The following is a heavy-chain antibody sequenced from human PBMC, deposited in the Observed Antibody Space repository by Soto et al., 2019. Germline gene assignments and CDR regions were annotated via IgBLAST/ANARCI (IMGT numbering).Heavy chain of an antibody. J-gene: IGHJ6*02. CDR3: AMDYRIYYYYYGRDV. Sequence: PSETLSLTCTVPGGSISSSSYYWGWIRQPPGKGLEWIGSIYYSGSTYYNPSLKSRVTISVDTSKNQFSLKLSSVTAADTAVYYCAMDYRIYYYYYGRDVCGQGTKVTVS. V-gene: IGHV4-39*01. CDR2: IYYSGST. D-gene: IGHD3-16*02. CDR1: GGSISSSSYY.